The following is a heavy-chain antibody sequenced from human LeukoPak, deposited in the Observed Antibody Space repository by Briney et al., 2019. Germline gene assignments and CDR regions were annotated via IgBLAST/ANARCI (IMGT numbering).Heavy chain of an antibody. J-gene: IGHJ4*02. V-gene: IGHV3-21*01. CDR2: ISSSSTYI. CDR1: GFTFSSYG. Sequence: GGSLRLSCAASGFTFSSYGMHWVRQAPGKGLEWVSSISSSSTYIYYADSMKGRFTISRDNAKNSLYLQMNSLRAEDTAVYYCARAPRTGTTDPIDYWGQGTLVTVSS. D-gene: IGHD1-7*01. CDR3: ARAPRTGTTDPIDY.